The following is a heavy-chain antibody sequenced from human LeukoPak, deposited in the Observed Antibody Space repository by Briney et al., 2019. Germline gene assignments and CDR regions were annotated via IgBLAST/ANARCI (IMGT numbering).Heavy chain of an antibody. J-gene: IGHJ4*02. CDR3: ATGYYFGSGSYGYLDY. V-gene: IGHV3-53*01. D-gene: IGHD3-10*01. CDR2: IYSSGDS. Sequence: GGSLRLSCAASGFTVSSKYMSWVRQTPGKGLQWAALIYSSGDSYTADSVKGRFTISRDDSENTLYLQMDSLRAEDTAVYYCATGYYFGSGSYGYLDYWGQGTLVTVSS. CDR1: GFTVSSKY.